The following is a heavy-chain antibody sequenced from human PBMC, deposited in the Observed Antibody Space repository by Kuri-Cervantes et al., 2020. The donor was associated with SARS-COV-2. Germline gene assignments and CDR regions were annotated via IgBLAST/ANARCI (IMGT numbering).Heavy chain of an antibody. Sequence: GGSLRHFCAASGFNYSSYAMSWVRQAPGKGLEWVSAIIGSGGSTYYADSVKGRFTISRDNSKNTLYLQMNSLRAEDTAVYYCARVRGYSYGRDAFDILGQGTMVTVSS. CDR2: IIGSGGST. CDR3: ARVRGYSYGRDAFDI. CDR1: GFNYSSYA. J-gene: IGHJ3*02. D-gene: IGHD5-18*01. V-gene: IGHV3-23*01.